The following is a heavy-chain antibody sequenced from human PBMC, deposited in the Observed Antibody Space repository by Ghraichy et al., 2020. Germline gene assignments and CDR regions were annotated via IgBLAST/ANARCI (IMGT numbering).Heavy chain of an antibody. D-gene: IGHD3-22*01. CDR2: IYYSGST. V-gene: IGHV4-59*01. Sequence: SATLSLTCTVSGGSISSYYWSWIRQPPGKGLEWIGYIYYSGSTNYNPSLKSRVTISVDTSKNQFSLKLSSVTAADTAVYYCASDSSGYYNFDYWGQGTLVTVSS. J-gene: IGHJ4*02. CDR3: ASDSSGYYNFDY. CDR1: GGSISSYY.